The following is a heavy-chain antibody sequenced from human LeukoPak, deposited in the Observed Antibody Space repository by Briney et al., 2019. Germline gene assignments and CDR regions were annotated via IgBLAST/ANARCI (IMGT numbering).Heavy chain of an antibody. CDR3: ARDLAAARLDF. J-gene: IGHJ4*02. CDR2: IWYDGSQE. Sequence: GGSLRLSCAASGFTFSNHGMHWVRQAPGKGLEWVANIWYDGSQEYYADTVKGRFTISRDISKNTLYLQMNSLRAEDTAVYYCARDLAAARLDFRGQGTLVTVSS. V-gene: IGHV3-33*01. D-gene: IGHD6-6*01. CDR1: GFTFSNHG.